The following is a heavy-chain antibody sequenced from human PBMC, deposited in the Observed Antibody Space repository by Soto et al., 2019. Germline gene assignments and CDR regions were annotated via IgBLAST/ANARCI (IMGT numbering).Heavy chain of an antibody. CDR3: AKVPSPGPHDAFDI. CDR1: GFTFSSYG. J-gene: IGHJ3*02. CDR2: ISYDGSNK. Sequence: LRLSCAASGFTFSSYGMHWVRQAPGKGLEWAAVISYDGSNKYYADSVKGRFTISRDNSKNTLYLQMNSLRAEDTAVYYCAKVPSPGPHDAFDIWGQGTMVTVSS. V-gene: IGHV3-30*18.